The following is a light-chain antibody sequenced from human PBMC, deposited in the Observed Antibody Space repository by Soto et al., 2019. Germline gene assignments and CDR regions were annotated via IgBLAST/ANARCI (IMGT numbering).Light chain of an antibody. CDR2: GAS. J-gene: IGKJ1*01. CDR3: QQYGGA. Sequence: EVALTQSPGTLSVSPGERATLSCRASQSISSAYLAWYQQTPGQAPRLLIYGASSRATGIPDRFSGSVSGTDFTLTISRLEPEDSAVYYCQQYGGAFGQGTKVDIK. CDR1: QSISSAY. V-gene: IGKV3-20*01.